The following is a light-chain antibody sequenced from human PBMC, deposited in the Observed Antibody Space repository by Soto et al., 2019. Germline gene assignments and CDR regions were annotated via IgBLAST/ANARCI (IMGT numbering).Light chain of an antibody. Sequence: SVCTPSPGNPSGCPGEMATLSVISSQSVSSNYLSWYQQKPGQAPRLLIFGASIRATGIPDRFSGSGSGIDFTITITRMETEDFAAYFCLRYSSSQWTFGHGTTV. V-gene: IGKV3-20*01. CDR3: LRYSSSQWT. CDR2: GAS. J-gene: IGKJ1*01. CDR1: QSVSSNY.